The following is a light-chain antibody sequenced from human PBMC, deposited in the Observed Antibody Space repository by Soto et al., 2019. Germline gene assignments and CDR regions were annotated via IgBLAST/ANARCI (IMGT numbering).Light chain of an antibody. CDR1: QTVSSK. J-gene: IGKJ1*01. CDR2: DTS. CDR3: HQRKSLPRT. V-gene: IGKV3-11*01. Sequence: SPKTLSSSPGGRATLSFRASQTVSSKLAWYQHKPGQAPRLLIYDTSNRATGIPARFSGSGSGTDFTLTISSLEPEDFAVYYCHQRKSLPRTFGQGT.